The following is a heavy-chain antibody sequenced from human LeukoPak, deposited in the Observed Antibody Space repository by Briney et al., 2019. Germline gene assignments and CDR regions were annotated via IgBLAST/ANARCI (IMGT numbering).Heavy chain of an antibody. D-gene: IGHD3-3*01. CDR1: GFTFSSYG. V-gene: IGHV3-30*18. CDR3: AKDLVYYDFWSGLRGHYCYYYGMDV. J-gene: IGHJ6*02. CDR2: ISYDGSNK. Sequence: GGSLRLSCAASGFTFSSYGMHWVRQAPGKGLEWVAVISYDGSNKYYADSVKGRFTISRDNSKNTLYLQMNSLRAEDTAVYYCAKDLVYYDFWSGLRGHYCYYYGMDVWGQGTTVTVSS.